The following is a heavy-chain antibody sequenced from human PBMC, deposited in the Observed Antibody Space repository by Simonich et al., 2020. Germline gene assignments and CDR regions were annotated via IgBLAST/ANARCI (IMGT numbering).Heavy chain of an antibody. V-gene: IGHV1-3*01. CDR3: ARHQEGLYYFDY. CDR2: INDGNGNT. J-gene: IGHJ4*02. Sequence: QVQLVQSGAEVKKPGASVKVSCKASGYTFTSYAMHWVRQAPGQRLEWMGWINDGNGNTKYSQKFQGRVTITRDTSASTAYMELSSLRSEDTAVYYCARHQEGLYYFDYWGQGTLVTVSS. CDR1: GYTFTSYA.